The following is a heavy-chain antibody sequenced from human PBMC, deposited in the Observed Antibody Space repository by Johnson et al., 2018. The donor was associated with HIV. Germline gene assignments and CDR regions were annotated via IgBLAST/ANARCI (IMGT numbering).Heavy chain of an antibody. Sequence: QVQLVESGGGVVQPGRSLRLSCAASGFTFSSYAMHWVRQAPGKGLEWVAVISYDGSNKYYADSVKGRFTISRDNSKNTLYLQMNSLRAEDTAVYYCARDDSSGWYGLGAFDIGGQGTMVTVSS. CDR1: GFTFSSYA. J-gene: IGHJ3*02. CDR3: ARDDSSGWYGLGAFDI. V-gene: IGHV3-30*04. D-gene: IGHD6-19*01. CDR2: ISYDGSNK.